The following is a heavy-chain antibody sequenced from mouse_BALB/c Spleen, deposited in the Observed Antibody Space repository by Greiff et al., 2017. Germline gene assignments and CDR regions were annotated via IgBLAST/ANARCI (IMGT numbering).Heavy chain of an antibody. D-gene: IGHD1-1*02. J-gene: IGHJ2*01. CDR2: ISDGGSYT. CDR1: GFTFSDYY. V-gene: IGHV5-4*02. CDR3: ARWGGDYFDY. Sequence: EVNVVESGGGLVKPGGSLKLSCAASGFTFSDYYMYWVRQTPEKRLEWVATISDGGSYTYYPDSVKGQFTISRDNAKNNLYLQMSSLKSEDTAMYYCARWGGDYFDYWGQGTTLTVSS.